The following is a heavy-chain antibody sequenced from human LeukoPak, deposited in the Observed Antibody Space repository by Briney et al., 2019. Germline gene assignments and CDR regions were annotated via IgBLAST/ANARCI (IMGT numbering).Heavy chain of an antibody. J-gene: IGHJ3*02. CDR3: AKDLHLRSNFLAFDI. V-gene: IGHV3-23*01. Sequence: GGSLRLSCAASGFTFSSYAMSWVRQAPGKGLEWVSAISGSGGSTYYADSVKGRFTISRDNSKNTLYLQMNSLRAEDTAIYYCAKDLHLRSNFLAFDIWGQGTMVTVSS. CDR1: GFTFSSYA. CDR2: ISGSGGST. D-gene: IGHD3-3*01.